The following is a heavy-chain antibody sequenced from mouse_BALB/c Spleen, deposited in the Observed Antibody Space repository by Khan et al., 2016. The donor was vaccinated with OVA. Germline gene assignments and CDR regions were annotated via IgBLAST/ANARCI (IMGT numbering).Heavy chain of an antibody. CDR2: ISTYYGDA. J-gene: IGHJ3*01. CDR3: LRGSGKSRFAY. V-gene: IGHV1S137*01. CDR1: GYTFTDFA. D-gene: IGHD1-3*01. Sequence: QVQLQQPGAELVRPGVSVKISCKGSGYTFTDFAMHWMKQSHAKSLEWLGVISTYYGDADYNHKFRDKATMTVDKSSRTAYMELAGLTSEDSAIYYCLRGSGKSRFAYWGQGTLVTVSA.